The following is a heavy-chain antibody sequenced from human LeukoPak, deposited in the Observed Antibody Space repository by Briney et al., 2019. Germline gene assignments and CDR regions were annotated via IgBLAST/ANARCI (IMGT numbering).Heavy chain of an antibody. CDR2: VYFSGIT. CDR3: ARTARLPDS. Sequence: SETLSLTCTVSDDSIRTHYWSWIRQPPGKGLECIGYVYFSGITNYNPSLKSRVTMSVDTSKNQLSLQLSSVTAADTAVYYCARTARLPDSWGRGTLVTVSS. D-gene: IGHD2-21*01. V-gene: IGHV4-4*09. CDR1: DDSIRTHY. J-gene: IGHJ4*02.